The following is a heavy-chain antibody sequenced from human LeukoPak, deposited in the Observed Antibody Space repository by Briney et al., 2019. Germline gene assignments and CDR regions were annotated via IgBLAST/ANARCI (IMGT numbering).Heavy chain of an antibody. D-gene: IGHD6-19*01. CDR2: ISYDGSNK. J-gene: IGHJ4*02. CDR3: AKVGQWLLTDEYYFDY. CDR1: GFAFSGYG. Sequence: GGSLRLSCEASGFAFSGYGMHWVRQAPGKGLEWVAVISYDGSNKYYADSVKGRFTISRDNSKNTLYLQMNSLRAEDTAVYYCAKVGQWLLTDEYYFDYWGQGTLVTVSS. V-gene: IGHV3-30*18.